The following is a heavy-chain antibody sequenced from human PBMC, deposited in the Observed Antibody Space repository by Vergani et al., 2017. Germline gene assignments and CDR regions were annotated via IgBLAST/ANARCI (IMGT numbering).Heavy chain of an antibody. CDR1: GGSFSGYY. CDR2: INHSGST. CDR3: AREQKRGYSYGYPYYYYGMDV. V-gene: IGHV4-34*01. Sequence: QVQLQQWGAGLLKPSETLSLTCAVYGGSFSGYYWSWIRQPPGKGLEWIGEINHSGSTNYNPSLKSRVTISVDTSKNQFSLKLSSVTAADTAVYYCAREQKRGYSYGYPYYYYGMDVWGQGTTVTVSS. J-gene: IGHJ6*02. D-gene: IGHD5-18*01.